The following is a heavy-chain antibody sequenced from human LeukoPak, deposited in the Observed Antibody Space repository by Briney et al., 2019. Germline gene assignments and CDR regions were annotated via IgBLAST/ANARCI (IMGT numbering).Heavy chain of an antibody. CDR1: GFTFSNAW. D-gene: IGHD3-10*01. J-gene: IGHJ6*02. Sequence: GGSLRLSCAASGFTFSNAWMSWVRQAPGKGLEWVGRIKSKTDGGTTDYAAPVKGRFTISRDDSKNTLYLQMNSLKTEDTAVYYCTTDPLSSGHHYYYYGMDVWGQGTTVAVS. CDR3: TTDPLSSGHHYYYYGMDV. V-gene: IGHV3-15*01. CDR2: IKSKTDGGTT.